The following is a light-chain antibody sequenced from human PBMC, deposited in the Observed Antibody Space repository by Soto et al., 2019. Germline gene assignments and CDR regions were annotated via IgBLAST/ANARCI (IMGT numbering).Light chain of an antibody. CDR3: QQTYSIPLT. V-gene: IGKV1-39*01. J-gene: IGKJ1*01. Sequence: IQMAQSPSSLSASVGDTVTLTCRASEDIGHFLVWYQQKADKAPNLLIYAASSLQSGVPSRFSGSGSGTDFTLTISSLQPEDFATYYCQQTYSIPLTFGQGTKVDIK. CDR1: EDIGHF. CDR2: AAS.